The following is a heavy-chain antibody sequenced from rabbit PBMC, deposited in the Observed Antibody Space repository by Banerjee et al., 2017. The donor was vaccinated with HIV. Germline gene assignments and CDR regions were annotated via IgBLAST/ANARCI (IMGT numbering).Heavy chain of an antibody. CDR3: ARDYAGSDSVYYFDL. Sequence: QEQLKETGGGLVQPGGSLTLSCKASGFDFSSYYMNWVRQAPGKGLEWIGRIYAGKGSSDYANWVNGRFTISKTSSTTVTLQMTSLTAADTATYFCARDYAGSDSVYYFDLWGQGTLVTVS. D-gene: IGHD4-2*01. CDR1: GFDFSSYYM. CDR2: IYAGKGSS. V-gene: IGHV1S45*01. J-gene: IGHJ4*01.